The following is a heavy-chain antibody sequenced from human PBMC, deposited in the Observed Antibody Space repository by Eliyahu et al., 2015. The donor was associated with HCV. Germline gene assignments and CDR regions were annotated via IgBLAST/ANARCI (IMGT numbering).Heavy chain of an antibody. Sequence: QVQLQQWGAGLLKPSETLSLTCAVYGGSFSGYYWSWIRQPPGKGLEWIGEINHSGSTNYNPSLKSRVTISVDTSKNQFSLKLSSVTAADTAVYYCARGYPLAARRYFQHWGQGTLVTVSS. CDR1: GGSFSGYY. D-gene: IGHD6-6*01. V-gene: IGHV4-34*01. CDR3: ARGYPLAARRYFQH. J-gene: IGHJ1*01. CDR2: INHSGST.